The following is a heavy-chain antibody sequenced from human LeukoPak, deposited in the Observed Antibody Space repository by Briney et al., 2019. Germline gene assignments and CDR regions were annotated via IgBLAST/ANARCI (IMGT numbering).Heavy chain of an antibody. Sequence: ASVKVSCKASGYTFTSYDINWVRQATGQGLEWMGWMNPNSGNTGYAQKFQGRVTITRNTSISTAYMELSSLRSEDTAVYYCARVDYGDPSTFDYWGQGTLVTVSS. D-gene: IGHD4-17*01. CDR2: MNPNSGNT. V-gene: IGHV1-8*03. J-gene: IGHJ4*02. CDR1: GYTFTSYD. CDR3: ARVDYGDPSTFDY.